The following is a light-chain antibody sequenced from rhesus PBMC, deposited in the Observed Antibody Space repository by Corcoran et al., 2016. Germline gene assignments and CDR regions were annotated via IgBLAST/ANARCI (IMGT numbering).Light chain of an antibody. V-gene: IGKV1-25*01. Sequence: DIQMTQSPSSLSASVGDRVTITCRASQGISNNLAWYQQQPGKVPKLLIHKASTLQSGIPSRFSGSGSGTDFTLTISSLQPEDFETYYCQHGYGILYSFGQGTKVEIE. CDR2: KAS. CDR3: QHGYGILYS. CDR1: QGISNN. J-gene: IGKJ2*01.